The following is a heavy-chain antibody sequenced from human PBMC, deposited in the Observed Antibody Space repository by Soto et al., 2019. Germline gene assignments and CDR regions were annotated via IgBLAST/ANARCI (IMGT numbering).Heavy chain of an antibody. D-gene: IGHD2-2*01. CDR2: INPSGGST. Sequence: QVQLVQSGAEVKKPGASVKVSCKASGYTFTSYYMHWVRQAPGQGLEWMGIINPSGGSTSYAQKFQGRVTMTRATSTSTVYMELSSLRSEDTAVYYCARIASWDDVDYWGQGTLVTVSS. J-gene: IGHJ4*02. V-gene: IGHV1-46*03. CDR3: ARIASWDDVDY. CDR1: GYTFTSYY.